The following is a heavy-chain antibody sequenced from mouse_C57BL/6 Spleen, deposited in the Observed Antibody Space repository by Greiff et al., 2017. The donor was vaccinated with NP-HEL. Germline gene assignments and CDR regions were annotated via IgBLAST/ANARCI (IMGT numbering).Heavy chain of an antibody. CDR2: ILPGSGST. D-gene: IGHD2-2*01. CDR3: ARETTMVTTRDYWYFDV. CDR1: GYTFTGYW. V-gene: IGHV1-9*01. J-gene: IGHJ1*03. Sequence: VQLQQSGAELMKPGASVKLSCKATGYTFTGYWIEWVKQRPGHGLEWIGEILPGSGSTNYNEKFKGKATFTADTSSNTAYMQLSSLTTEDSAIYYCARETTMVTTRDYWYFDVWGTGTTVTVSS.